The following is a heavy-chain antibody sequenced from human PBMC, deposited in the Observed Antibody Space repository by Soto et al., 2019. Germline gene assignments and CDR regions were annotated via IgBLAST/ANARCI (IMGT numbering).Heavy chain of an antibody. CDR3: ARDWGDGYNFDYYYGMDV. J-gene: IGHJ6*02. CDR2: IWYDGSNK. Sequence: GGSLRLSCAASGFTFSSYGMHWVRQAPGKGLEWVAVIWYDGSNKYHADSVKGRFTISRDNSKNTLYLQMNSLRAEDTAVYYCARDWGDGYNFDYYYGMDVWGQGTTVTVSS. D-gene: IGHD5-12*01. V-gene: IGHV3-33*01. CDR1: GFTFSSYG.